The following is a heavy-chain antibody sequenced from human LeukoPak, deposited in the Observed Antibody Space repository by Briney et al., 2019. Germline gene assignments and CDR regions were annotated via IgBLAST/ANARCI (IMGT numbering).Heavy chain of an antibody. D-gene: IGHD2/OR15-2a*01. J-gene: IGHJ3*01. CDR2: ISPNSGTT. V-gene: IGHV1-2*02. CDR3: ARRNNYDHESNTSLGSEVFDL. Sequence: GASVKVSCKSSGYTFSAYFIHWVRQAPGQGLEWMGWISPNSGTTNYGQKFRGRVTRTRDRSITTSYMELSRLRSDDTAVYYFARRNNYDHESNTSLGSEVFDLWGQGTMVTVSS. CDR1: GYTFSAYF.